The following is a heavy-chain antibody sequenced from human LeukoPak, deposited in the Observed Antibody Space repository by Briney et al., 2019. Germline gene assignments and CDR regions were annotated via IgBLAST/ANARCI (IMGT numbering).Heavy chain of an antibody. J-gene: IGHJ2*01. D-gene: IGHD6-19*01. CDR2: IYTSGST. V-gene: IGHV4-4*07. CDR3: ARFIAVAGINWYFDL. CDR1: GGSISSYY. Sequence: PSETLSLTCTVSGGSISSYYWSWIRQPAGKGLEWIGRIYTSGSTNYNPSLKSRVTMSVDTSKNQFSLKLSSVTAADTAVYYCARFIAVAGINWYFDLWGRGILVTVSS.